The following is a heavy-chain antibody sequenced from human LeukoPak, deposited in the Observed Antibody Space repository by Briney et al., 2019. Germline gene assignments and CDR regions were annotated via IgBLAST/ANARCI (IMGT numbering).Heavy chain of an antibody. D-gene: IGHD2-21*01. CDR2: IKQDGSEK. V-gene: IGHV3-7*01. Sequence: PGGSLRLSCAASGFTFSSYAMSWVRQAPGKGLEWVANIKQDGSEKYYVDSVKGRFTISRDNAKNSLYLQMNSLRAEDTAVYYCARVVARHKYYYYYGMDVWGQGTTVTVSS. CDR1: GFTFSSYA. CDR3: ARVVARHKYYYYYGMDV. J-gene: IGHJ6*02.